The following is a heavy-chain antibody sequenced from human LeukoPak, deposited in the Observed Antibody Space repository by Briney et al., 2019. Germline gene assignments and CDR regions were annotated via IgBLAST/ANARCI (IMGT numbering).Heavy chain of an antibody. CDR1: GFTFRSYG. CDR3: ARDDDYDDHNTFDM. Sequence: TGGSLRLSCAASGFTFRSYGMHWVRQAPGKGLEWVAVIWSHGNTKKYADSVTGRFTISRDNSKNTLYLEMNTLRAEDTAVYYCARDDDYDDHNTFDMWGHGTMVTVSS. CDR2: IWSHGNTK. V-gene: IGHV3-33*08. D-gene: IGHD4-17*01. J-gene: IGHJ3*02.